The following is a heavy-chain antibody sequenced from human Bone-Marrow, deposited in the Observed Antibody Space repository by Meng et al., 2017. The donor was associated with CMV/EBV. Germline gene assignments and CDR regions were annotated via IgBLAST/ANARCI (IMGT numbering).Heavy chain of an antibody. CDR1: RGTFSSYT. Sequence: SVKVSCKASRGTFSSYTISWVRQAPGQGLEWMGRIIPILGIANYAQKFQGRVTITADKSTSTAYMELSSLRSEDTAVYYCAREQQLDKNWFDPWGQGTLVTVSS. V-gene: IGHV1-69*04. D-gene: IGHD6-13*01. CDR3: AREQQLDKNWFDP. J-gene: IGHJ5*02. CDR2: IIPILGIA.